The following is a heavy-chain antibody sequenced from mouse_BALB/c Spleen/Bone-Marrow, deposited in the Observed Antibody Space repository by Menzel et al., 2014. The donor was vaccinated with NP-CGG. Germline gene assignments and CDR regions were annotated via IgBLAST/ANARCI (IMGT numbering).Heavy chain of an antibody. J-gene: IGHJ2*01. V-gene: IGHV4-1*02. CDR1: GFDFSRYW. Sequence: EVQVVESGGGLVQPGGSLKFSCAASGFDFSRYWMSWVRQAPGKGLEWIGEINPDSRTINYSPSLKDKFIISRDNAKNTLYLRLNKVRSEDTALYYCARPDYYGYLNYWGQGTTLTVSS. CDR3: ARPDYYGYLNY. CDR2: INPDSRTI. D-gene: IGHD1-1*01.